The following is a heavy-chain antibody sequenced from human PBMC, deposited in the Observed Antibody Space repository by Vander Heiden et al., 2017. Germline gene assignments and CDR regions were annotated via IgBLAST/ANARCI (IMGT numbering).Heavy chain of an antibody. J-gene: IGHJ4*02. V-gene: IGHV3-30*18. D-gene: IGHD3-9*01. CDR2: ISYDGSNK. Sequence: QVQLVESGGGVVQPGRSLRLPCAASGFTFSSYCMHWVRQAPGKGLEWVAVISYDGSNKYYADSVKGRFTISRDNSKNTLYLQMNSLRAEDTAVYYCAKESRGKKFYDILTGYPDYWGQGTLVTVSS. CDR3: AKESRGKKFYDILTGYPDY. CDR1: GFTFSSYC.